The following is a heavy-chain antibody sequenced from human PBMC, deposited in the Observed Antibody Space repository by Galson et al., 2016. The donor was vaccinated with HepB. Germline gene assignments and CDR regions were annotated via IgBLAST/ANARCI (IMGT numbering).Heavy chain of an antibody. CDR3: AKGAHQLHLPLDF. D-gene: IGHD2-2*01. J-gene: IGHJ4*02. CDR2: LSGNGGGT. Sequence: SLRLSCAASGFTFSNYGMTWVRPAPGKGLEWLSTLSGNGGGTYYADSVKGRFTVSRDNSKSTQYLQMDSLRAEDTAIYYCAKGAHQLHLPLDFWGQGTLVTVSS. CDR1: GFTFSNYG. V-gene: IGHV3-23*01.